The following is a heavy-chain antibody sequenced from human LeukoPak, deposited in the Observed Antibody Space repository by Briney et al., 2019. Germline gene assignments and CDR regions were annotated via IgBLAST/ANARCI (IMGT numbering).Heavy chain of an antibody. CDR1: GYTFTGYF. D-gene: IGHD6-25*01. V-gene: IGHV1-2*02. CDR2: TNPNSGGT. Sequence: ASVKVSCKASGYTFTGYFMHWVRQAPGQGLEWMGWTNPNSGGTNYAQNFQGRVTMTRDPSVSTAYMELSRLRSDDTAVYFCARQSSGFFASDYWGQGTLVTVSS. CDR3: ARQSSGFFASDY. J-gene: IGHJ4*02.